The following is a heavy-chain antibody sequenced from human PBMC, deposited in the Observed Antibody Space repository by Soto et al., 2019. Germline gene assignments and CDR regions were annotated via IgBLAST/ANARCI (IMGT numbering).Heavy chain of an antibody. CDR3: AKDERWGIAAAGTVYFDY. V-gene: IGHV3-23*01. J-gene: IGHJ4*02. D-gene: IGHD6-13*01. Sequence: GGSLRLSCAASGFTFSSYAMSWVRQAPGKGLEWVSAISGSGGSTYYADSVKGRFTISRDNSKNTLYLQMNSLRAEDTAVYYCAKDERWGIAAAGTVYFDYWGQGTLVTVSS. CDR1: GFTFSSYA. CDR2: ISGSGGST.